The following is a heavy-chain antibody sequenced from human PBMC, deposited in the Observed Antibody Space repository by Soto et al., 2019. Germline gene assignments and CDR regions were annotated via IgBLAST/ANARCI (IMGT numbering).Heavy chain of an antibody. D-gene: IGHD3-3*01. CDR3: AREITIFGVVNAPDY. J-gene: IGHJ4*02. CDR1: GFTFSGYS. Sequence: GGSLRLSCAASGFTFSGYSMNWVRQAPGKGLEWVSYISSSSSTIYYADSVKGRFTISRDNAKNSLYLQMNSLRDEDTAVYYCAREITIFGVVNAPDYWGQGTLVTVSS. CDR2: ISSSSSTI. V-gene: IGHV3-48*02.